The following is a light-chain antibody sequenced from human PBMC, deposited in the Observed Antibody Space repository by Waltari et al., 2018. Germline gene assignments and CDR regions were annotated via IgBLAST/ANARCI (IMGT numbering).Light chain of an antibody. CDR3: LQYNSFYQT. CDR1: QSVSSW. V-gene: IGKV1-5*03. Sequence: DVQMTQSPSTLSASVGDRVTITCRASQSVSSWLAWYQQKPGKAPKLLIYKASSLESRVPSRFSGRGSGTEFTLTITNLQPDDFATYYCLQYNSFYQTFGQGTRLEIK. CDR2: KAS. J-gene: IGKJ2*01.